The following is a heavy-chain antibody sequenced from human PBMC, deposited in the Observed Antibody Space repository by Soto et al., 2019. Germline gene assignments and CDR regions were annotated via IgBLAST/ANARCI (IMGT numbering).Heavy chain of an antibody. CDR3: AIKVPAIYYFCS. D-gene: IGHD3-22*01. J-gene: IGHJ4*02. Sequence: ASVKLSCKASQFNLDTFRTSVVQWVRQARGQGLEWVGWVVVGSGLTNYAQQFQGKVTITWDMSTSTAYMELSSLRSEDTAVYYCAIKVPAIYYFCSWGQGTQVTVSS. V-gene: IGHV1-58*01. CDR1: QFNLDTFRTSV. CDR2: VVVGSGLT.